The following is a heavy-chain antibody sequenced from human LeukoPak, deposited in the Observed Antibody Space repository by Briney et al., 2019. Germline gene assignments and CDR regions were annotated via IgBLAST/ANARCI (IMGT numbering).Heavy chain of an antibody. Sequence: ASVKVSCKSSVGTFSSYAISWVRQAPGQGLEWMGGIIPIFGTANYAQKFQGRVTITADESTSTAYMELSSLRSEDTAVYYCARGRPYYDILTGDYYYYGMDVWGQGTTVTVSS. V-gene: IGHV1-69*13. CDR2: IIPIFGTA. CDR3: ARGRPYYDILTGDYYYYGMDV. CDR1: VGTFSSYA. J-gene: IGHJ6*02. D-gene: IGHD3-9*01.